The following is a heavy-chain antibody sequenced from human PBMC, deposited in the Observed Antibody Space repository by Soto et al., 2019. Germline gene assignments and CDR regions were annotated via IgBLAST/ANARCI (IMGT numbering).Heavy chain of an antibody. V-gene: IGHV3-66*01. J-gene: IGHJ3*02. Sequence: EVQLVESGGGLVQPGGSLRLSCAASGFTVSSNYMSWVRQAPGKGLEWVSVIYSGGSTYYADSVKGRFTISRDDSKNTLYLQNNSLRPEDTAVYYCAGAHSSGWSHDAFDIWLQGTMVTVSS. CDR1: GFTVSSNY. CDR2: IYSGGST. CDR3: AGAHSSGWSHDAFDI. D-gene: IGHD6-19*01.